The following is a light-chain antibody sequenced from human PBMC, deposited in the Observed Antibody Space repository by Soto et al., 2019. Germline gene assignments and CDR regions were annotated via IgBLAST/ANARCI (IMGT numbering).Light chain of an antibody. CDR1: QSVSSTY. V-gene: IGKV3-20*01. J-gene: IGKJ4*01. CDR2: GAS. Sequence: EIVLTQSPGTLSLSPGERATLSCRASQSVSSTYLAWYQQKPGQAPRLLIYGASSRATGIPDRFSGSGSGTVFTLTISRLEPEEFAVYYCQQFGSSPPVTFGGGTKVEIK. CDR3: QQFGSSPPVT.